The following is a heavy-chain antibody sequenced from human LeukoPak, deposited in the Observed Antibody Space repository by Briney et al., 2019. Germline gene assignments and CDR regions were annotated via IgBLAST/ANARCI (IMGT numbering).Heavy chain of an antibody. V-gene: IGHV6-1*01. D-gene: IGHD3-16*01. J-gene: IGHJ3*02. CDR2: TYYRYKWYN. CDR3: ARDGGDAFDI. Sequence: SQTLSLTCAISGDSLSSNSAAWNWLRQSPSRGLEWLGRTYYRYKWYNDYAVSVKSRINLNPDTSKNQFSLQLNSVTPEDTAVYYCARDGGDAFDIWGQRTMVTVSS. CDR1: GDSLSSNSAA.